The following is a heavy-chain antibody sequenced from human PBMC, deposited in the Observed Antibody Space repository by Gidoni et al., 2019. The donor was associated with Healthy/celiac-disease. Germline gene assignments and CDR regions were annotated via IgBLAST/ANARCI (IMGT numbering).Heavy chain of an antibody. CDR2: IWYDVSNK. Sequence: QVQLVESGGGVVQPGRSLRLSCAAPGFTFSSYGMHWVRQAPGKGLEWVAVIWYDVSNKYYADSVKGRFTISRDNSKNTLYLQMNSLRAEDTAVYYCARDSAYYYGSGSYYQDYWGQGTLVTVSS. D-gene: IGHD3-10*01. V-gene: IGHV3-33*01. CDR3: ARDSAYYYGSGSYYQDY. CDR1: GFTFSSYG. J-gene: IGHJ4*02.